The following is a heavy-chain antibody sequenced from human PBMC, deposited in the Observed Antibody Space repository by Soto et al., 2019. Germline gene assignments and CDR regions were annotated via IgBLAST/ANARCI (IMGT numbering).Heavy chain of an antibody. J-gene: IGHJ3*02. V-gene: IGHV4-34*01. CDR2: INHSGST. CDR3: AREVLAFDI. Sequence: ASETLSLTCAVYGGSFSGYYWSWIRQPPGKGLEWIGEINHSGSTNYNPSLKSRVTISVDTSKNQFSLKLSSVTAADTAVYYCAREVLAFDIWGQGTMVTVSS. CDR1: GGSFSGYY.